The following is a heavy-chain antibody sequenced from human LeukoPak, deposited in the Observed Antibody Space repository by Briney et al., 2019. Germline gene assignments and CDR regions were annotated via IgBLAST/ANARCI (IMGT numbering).Heavy chain of an antibody. Sequence: ASVKVSCKASGYTFTSYYMHWVRQAPGQGLEWMGIINPSGGSTSYAQKFQGRVTMTRDMSTSTVYMELSSLRSEDTAVYYCARRGVIRYYYYYYYMDVWGKGTTVTVSS. CDR2: INPSGGST. CDR1: GYTFTSYY. CDR3: ARRGVIRYYYYYYYMDV. J-gene: IGHJ6*03. D-gene: IGHD3-16*02. V-gene: IGHV1-46*01.